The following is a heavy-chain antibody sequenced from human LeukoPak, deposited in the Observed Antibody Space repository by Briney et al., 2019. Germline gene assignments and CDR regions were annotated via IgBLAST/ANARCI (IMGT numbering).Heavy chain of an antibody. CDR3: ARGLYSSSWYYFDY. CDR1: GGSFSGYY. Sequence: PSETLSLTCAVYGGSFSGYYWSWLRQPPGKGLEWIGEINHSGSTNYKPSLKSRVTISVDTSKNQFSLKLSSVTAADTAVYYCARGLYSSSWYYFDYWGQGTLVTVSS. CDR2: INHSGST. D-gene: IGHD6-13*01. J-gene: IGHJ4*02. V-gene: IGHV4-34*01.